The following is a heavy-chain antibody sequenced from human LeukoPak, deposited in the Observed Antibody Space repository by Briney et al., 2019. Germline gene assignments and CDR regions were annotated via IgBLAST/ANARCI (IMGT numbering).Heavy chain of an antibody. CDR1: GYSISSGYY. CDR2: IYHSGST. J-gene: IGHJ6*03. D-gene: IGHD2-15*01. V-gene: IGHV4-38-2*02. CDR3: ARGRRIVVVLGATRTHRDYYMDV. Sequence: SETLSLTRTVSGYSISSGYYWGWIRQPPGKGLEWIGSIYHSGSTYYNPSLKSRVTISVDTSKNQFSLKLSSVTAADTAVYYCARGRRIVVVLGATRTHRDYYMDVWGKGTTVTVSS.